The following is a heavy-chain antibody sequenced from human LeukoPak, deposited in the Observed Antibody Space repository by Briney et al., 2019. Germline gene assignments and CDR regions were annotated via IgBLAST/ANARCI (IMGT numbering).Heavy chain of an antibody. CDR1: GFTFSSYW. V-gene: IGHV3-7*01. D-gene: IGHD7-27*01. Sequence: PGGSLRLXCAASGFTFSSYWMSWVRQAPGKGLEWVANIKQDGSEKYYVDSVKGRFTISRDNAKNSLYLQMNSLRAEDTAVYYCARDLTGELDAFDIWGQGTMVTVSS. CDR3: ARDLTGELDAFDI. J-gene: IGHJ3*02. CDR2: IKQDGSEK.